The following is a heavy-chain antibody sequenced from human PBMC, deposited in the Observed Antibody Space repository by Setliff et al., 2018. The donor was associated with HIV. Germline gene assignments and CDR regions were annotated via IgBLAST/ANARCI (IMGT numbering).Heavy chain of an antibody. V-gene: IGHV4-59*02. CDR3: ARGHTWNYYGGDYFDY. Sequence: ASETLSLTCTVSGGSVTDYLWNWIRQPPGKGLEWIGYIYSSGNTNYNPSLESRVSISLDTSKNQFSLRLSSVTATDTAVYYCARGHTWNYYGGDYFDYWGQGSLVTVSS. J-gene: IGHJ4*02. CDR2: IYSSGNT. CDR1: GGSVTDYL. D-gene: IGHD1-7*01.